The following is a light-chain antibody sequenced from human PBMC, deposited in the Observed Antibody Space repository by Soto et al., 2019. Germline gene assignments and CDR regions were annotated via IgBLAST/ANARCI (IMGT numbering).Light chain of an antibody. CDR3: QQSYSSPRT. J-gene: IGKJ1*01. CDR1: QGISSW. Sequence: DIQMTQSPSSVSASVGDRVTITCRASQGISSWLAWYQQKPGKAPKLLIYAASSLQSGVPSRFSGSGSGTDFTLTISVLQPGDSATYFCQQSYSSPRTFGQGTKVDIK. V-gene: IGKV1-12*01. CDR2: AAS.